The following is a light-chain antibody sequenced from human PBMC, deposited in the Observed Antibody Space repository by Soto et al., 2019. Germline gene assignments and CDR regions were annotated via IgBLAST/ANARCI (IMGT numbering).Light chain of an antibody. V-gene: IGLV2-14*01. CDR3: SSYTSSSTPVV. CDR1: SSDVGGYNY. J-gene: IGLJ2*01. CDR2: DVS. Sequence: QSALTQPASVSGSPGQSITISCTGTSSDVGGYNYVSWYQQHPGKAPKLMIYDVSNRPSVVSNRFSGSKSGNTASLTISGLQAEDEADYYCSSYTSSSTPVVFGGGTQLTVL.